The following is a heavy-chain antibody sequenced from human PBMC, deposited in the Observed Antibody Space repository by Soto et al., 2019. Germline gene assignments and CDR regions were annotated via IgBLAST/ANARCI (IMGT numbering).Heavy chain of an antibody. CDR3: ARGTDYYDCSGYYDPDFEY. CDR2: IYYSGST. CDR1: GGSISSYY. J-gene: IGHJ4*01. Sequence: PSETLSLTCTVSGGSISSYYWSWIRQPPGKGLEWIGYIYYSGSTNYNPSLKSRVTISVDTSKNQFSLKLSSVTAADTAVYYCARGTDYYDCSGYYDPDFEYWGHGTRVTVSS. V-gene: IGHV4-59*01. D-gene: IGHD3-22*01.